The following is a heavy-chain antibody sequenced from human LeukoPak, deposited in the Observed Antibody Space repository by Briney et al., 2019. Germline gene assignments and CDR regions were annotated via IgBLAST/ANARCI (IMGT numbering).Heavy chain of an antibody. Sequence: PSETLSLTCTVSGASITSYYWSWIRQPPGKGGEGIGYIYSSGAIYYNPSLKSRVNISMDTSKKQFSLNLTSVTAADTAVYHCARQWAFGAPDFWGPGALVAVSS. CDR1: GASITSYY. D-gene: IGHD3-16*01. CDR3: ARQWAFGAPDF. J-gene: IGHJ4*02. CDR2: IYSSGAI. V-gene: IGHV4-59*08.